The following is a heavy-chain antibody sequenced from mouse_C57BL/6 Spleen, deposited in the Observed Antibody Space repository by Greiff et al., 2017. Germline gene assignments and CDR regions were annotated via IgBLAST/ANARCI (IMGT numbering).Heavy chain of an antibody. D-gene: IGHD1-1*01. CDR3: GGGSSLFDY. CDR1: GYTFTSYT. Sequence: QVQLQQSGVELARPGASVKMSCKASGYTFTSYTMHWVKQRPGQGLEWIGYINPSSGYTKYNQKFKDKAKLTADKSSSTAYMQLSSLTSEDSAVYYCGGGSSLFDYWGQGTTLTVSS. V-gene: IGHV1-4*01. CDR2: INPSSGYT. J-gene: IGHJ2*01.